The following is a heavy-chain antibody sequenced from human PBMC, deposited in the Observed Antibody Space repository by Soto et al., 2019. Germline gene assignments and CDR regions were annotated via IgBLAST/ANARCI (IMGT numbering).Heavy chain of an antibody. D-gene: IGHD3-22*01. Sequence: QVQLVQSGAEVKKPGASVKVSCKTSGYIFTKNAIHRVSQAPGHGLEWLAWLNAGTGNTIYSQKFQGRVTITRDTSASTAYMELSSLRSEDTAVYYCARVAEDSSGYLDYWGQGTLVTVSS. CDR2: LNAGTGNT. CDR3: ARVAEDSSGYLDY. J-gene: IGHJ4*02. V-gene: IGHV1-3*01. CDR1: GYIFTKNA.